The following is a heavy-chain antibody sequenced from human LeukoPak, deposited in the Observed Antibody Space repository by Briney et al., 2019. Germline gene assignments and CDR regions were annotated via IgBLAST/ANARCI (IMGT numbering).Heavy chain of an antibody. J-gene: IGHJ6*03. CDR1: GFNFSDYY. Sequence: GGSLRLSCAASGFNFSDYYMSWVRQAPGRGLEWISFFSSGDTNIKYAQTVKGRFTISRDNAKTSLYLQMNSLRAEDTVVYFCAREIHSTGYYYAGGYMDVWGEGTTVTVSS. CDR2: FSSGDTNI. V-gene: IGHV3-11*04. D-gene: IGHD3-22*01. CDR3: AREIHSTGYYYAGGYMDV.